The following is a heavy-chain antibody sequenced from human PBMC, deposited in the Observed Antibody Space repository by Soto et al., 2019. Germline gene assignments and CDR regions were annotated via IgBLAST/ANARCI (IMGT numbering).Heavy chain of an antibody. CDR1: GGSISSGDNS. D-gene: IGHD2-15*01. J-gene: IGHJ4*02. V-gene: IGHV4-30-4*01. CDR2: IYYSGST. Sequence: SETLSLTCTVSGGSISSGDNSWSGIRQPPGKGLEWIGYIYYSGSTNYNPSLKSRVTISVDTSKNQFSLKLSSVTAADTAVYYCARRWGRSFDYWGQGTLVTVSS. CDR3: ARRWGRSFDY.